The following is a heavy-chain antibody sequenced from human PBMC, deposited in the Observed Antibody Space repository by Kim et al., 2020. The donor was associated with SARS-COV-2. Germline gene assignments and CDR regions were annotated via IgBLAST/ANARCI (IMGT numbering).Heavy chain of an antibody. CDR2: ISYDGSNK. Sequence: GGSLRLSCAASGFTFSSYAMHWVRQAPGKGLEWVAVISYDGSNKYYADSVKGRFTISRDNSKNTLYLQMNSLRAEDTAVYYCASAARFWAPPQFDPWGQG. D-gene: IGHD3-3*01. V-gene: IGHV3-30-3*01. CDR1: GFTFSSYA. CDR3: ASAARFWAPPQFDP. J-gene: IGHJ5*02.